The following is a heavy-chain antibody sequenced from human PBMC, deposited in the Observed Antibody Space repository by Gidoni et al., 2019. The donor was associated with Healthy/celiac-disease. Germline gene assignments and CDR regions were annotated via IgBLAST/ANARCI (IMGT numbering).Heavy chain of an antibody. CDR3: ATADHCSSTSCPRGNYYYYGMDV. V-gene: IGHV1-24*01. J-gene: IGHJ6*02. D-gene: IGHD2-2*01. CDR1: GYTLTELS. CDR2: FDPEDGET. Sequence: QVQLVQSGAEVKKPGASVKVSCKVSGYTLTELSMYWVRQAPGKGLEWMGGFDPEDGETIYAQKFQGRVTMTEDTSTDTAYMELSSLRSEDTAVYYCATADHCSSTSCPRGNYYYYGMDVWGQGTTVTVSS.